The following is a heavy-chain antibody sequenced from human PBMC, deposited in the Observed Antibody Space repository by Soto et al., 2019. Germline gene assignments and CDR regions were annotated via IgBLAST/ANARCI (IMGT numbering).Heavy chain of an antibody. CDR3: ARDITVLAKGQESYYYYGMDV. Sequence: GSLRLSCAASGFTFSSYSIHWVRQAPGKGLEWVTVISYDGSNKYYVDSVKGRFSISRDNSRNTLYLQMNSLRGEDTAVYYCARDITVLAKGQESYYYYGMDVWGQGTTVTVSS. J-gene: IGHJ6*02. CDR2: ISYDGSNK. CDR1: GFTFSSYS. D-gene: IGHD2-8*01. V-gene: IGHV3-30*04.